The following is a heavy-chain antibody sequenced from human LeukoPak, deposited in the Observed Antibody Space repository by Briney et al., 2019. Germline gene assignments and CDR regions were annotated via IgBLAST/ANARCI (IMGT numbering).Heavy chain of an antibody. CDR2: VYYSGST. D-gene: IGHD2-15*01. J-gene: IGHJ4*02. Sequence: SETQSLTCVVSGGSVSGYYWGWIRQPPGRGLEWIGYVYYSGSTNYNPSFESRITISVDTSRNQFSLQLSSVTAADTAVYYCARIHRYCSGGACYVLDNWGQGTLVAVSS. CDR1: GGSVSGYY. CDR3: ARIHRYCSGGACYVLDN. V-gene: IGHV4-59*02.